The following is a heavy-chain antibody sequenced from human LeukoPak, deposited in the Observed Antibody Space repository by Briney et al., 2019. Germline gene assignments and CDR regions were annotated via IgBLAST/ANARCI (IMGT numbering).Heavy chain of an antibody. CDR3: ARKGYGGANMDV. Sequence: GASVRVSCKASGYTFTGYYMHWVRQAPGQGLEWMGRINPNSGGTNYAQKFQGRVTMTRDTSISTAYMELSRLRSDDTAVYYCARKGYGGANMDVWGKGTTVTVSS. CDR2: INPNSGGT. V-gene: IGHV1-2*06. J-gene: IGHJ6*03. D-gene: IGHD2-21*01. CDR1: GYTFTGYY.